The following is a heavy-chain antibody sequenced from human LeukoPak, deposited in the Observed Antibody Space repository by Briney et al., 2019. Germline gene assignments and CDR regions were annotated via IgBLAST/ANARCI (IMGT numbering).Heavy chain of an antibody. Sequence: ASVKVSCKASGYTFTNYGISWVRQAPGQGLEWMGWISAYSGNTNYAQNLQGRVTMTTDTSTSTAYLELRSLRSDDTAVYYCARAPDDYDFWSGPFDYWGRGTLVTVSS. CDR3: ARAPDDYDFWSGPFDY. CDR1: GYTFTNYG. V-gene: IGHV1-18*01. J-gene: IGHJ4*02. CDR2: ISAYSGNT. D-gene: IGHD3-3*01.